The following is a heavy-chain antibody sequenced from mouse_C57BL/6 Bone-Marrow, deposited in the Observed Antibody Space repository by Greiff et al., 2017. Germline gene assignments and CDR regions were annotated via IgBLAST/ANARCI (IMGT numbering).Heavy chain of an antibody. J-gene: IGHJ4*01. Sequence: EVQRVESGGGLVQPKGSLKLSCAASGFSFNTYAMNWVRQAPGKGLEWVARIRSKSNNYATYYADSVKDRFTISRDDSESMLYLQMNNLKTEDTAMYYCAYDLYAMDYWGQGTSVTVSS. D-gene: IGHD2-3*01. CDR1: GFSFNTYA. CDR3: AYDLYAMDY. V-gene: IGHV10-1*01. CDR2: IRSKSNNYAT.